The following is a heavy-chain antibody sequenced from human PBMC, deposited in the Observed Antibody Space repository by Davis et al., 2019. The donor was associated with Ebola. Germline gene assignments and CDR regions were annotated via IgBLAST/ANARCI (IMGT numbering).Heavy chain of an antibody. CDR3: AKHGSTSCYAGVCYFDY. V-gene: IGHV3-23*01. CDR2: ISGSGSSR. CDR1: GITFSSYA. D-gene: IGHD2-2*01. J-gene: IGHJ4*02. Sequence: GESLKISCAASGITFSSYAMTWVRQAPGKGLEWVSGISGSGSSRYYADSVKGRFTISRDNSKNTLYLQMNRLIAEDTAVYYCAKHGSTSCYAGVCYFDYWGQGTLVTVSS.